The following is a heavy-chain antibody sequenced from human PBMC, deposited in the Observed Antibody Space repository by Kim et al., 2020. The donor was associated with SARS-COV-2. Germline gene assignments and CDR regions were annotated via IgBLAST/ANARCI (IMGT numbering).Heavy chain of an antibody. J-gene: IGHJ4*02. V-gene: IGHV4-31*03. CDR1: GGSISSGGYY. D-gene: IGHD6-13*01. CDR2: IYYSGST. Sequence: SETLSLTCTVSGGSISSGGYYWSWIRQHPGKGLEWIGYIYYSGSTYYNPSLKSRVTISVDTSKNQFSLKLSSVTAADTAVYYCARSIAAAGTFDYWGQGTLVTVSS. CDR3: ARSIAAAGTFDY.